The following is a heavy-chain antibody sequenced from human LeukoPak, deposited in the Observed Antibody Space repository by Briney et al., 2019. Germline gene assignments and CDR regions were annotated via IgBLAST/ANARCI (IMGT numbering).Heavy chain of an antibody. J-gene: IGHJ5*01. D-gene: IGHD3/OR15-3a*01. CDR3: ARLGMDWLHLDS. CDR2: ISTSGTT. V-gene: IGHV4-4*09. Sequence: SDTLFLTCSLSGGSISNYYWAWIRHPPGKEPELIGYISTSGTTKYTPSLSSRGTISLDTSMNQFSLRLASVTAADTAVYYCARLGMDWLHLDSWGQGTLVTVSS. CDR1: GGSISNYY.